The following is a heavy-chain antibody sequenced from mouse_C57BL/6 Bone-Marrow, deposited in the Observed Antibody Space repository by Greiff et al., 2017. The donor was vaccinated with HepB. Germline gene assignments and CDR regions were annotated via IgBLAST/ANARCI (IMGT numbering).Heavy chain of an antibody. CDR2: INPNNGGT. V-gene: IGHV1-26*01. CDR1: GYTFTDYY. CDR3: AREVGLRLRVYAMDY. D-gene: IGHD3-2*02. Sequence: EVQLQQSGPELVKPGASVKISCKASGYTFTDYYMNWVKQSHGKSLEWIGDINPNNGGTSYNQKFKGKATLTVDKSSSTAYMELRSLTSEDSAVYYCAREVGLRLRVYAMDYWGQGTSVTVSS. J-gene: IGHJ4*01.